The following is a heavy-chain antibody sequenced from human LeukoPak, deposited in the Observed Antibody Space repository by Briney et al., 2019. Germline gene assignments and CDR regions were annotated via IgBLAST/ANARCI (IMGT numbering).Heavy chain of an antibody. V-gene: IGHV3-7*03. CDR3: ARAAYSSGWYGFFDY. CDR1: GFTFSSYW. D-gene: IGHD6-19*01. CDR2: IKQDGSEK. Sequence: GRSLRLSCAASGFTFSSYWMSWVRQAPGKGLEWVANIKQDGSEKYYVDSVKGRFTISRDNAKNSLYLQMNSLRAEDTAVYYCARAAYSSGWYGFFDYWGQGTLVTVSS. J-gene: IGHJ4*02.